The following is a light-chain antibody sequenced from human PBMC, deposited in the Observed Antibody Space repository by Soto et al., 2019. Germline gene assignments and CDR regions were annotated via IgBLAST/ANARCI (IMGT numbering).Light chain of an antibody. Sequence: IVMTQSPDSLAVSLGEGATITCKSSQSVLYTSNNKDYLAWSQQKPGRPPKLLNYWASTRESGVPDRFSGSGSGTDFTLTISSLQAEDEAMYYCHHYDSTPYTFVQGTKLEIK. J-gene: IGKJ2*01. CDR2: WAS. CDR3: HHYDSTPYT. CDR1: QSVLYTSNNKDY. V-gene: IGKV4-1*01.